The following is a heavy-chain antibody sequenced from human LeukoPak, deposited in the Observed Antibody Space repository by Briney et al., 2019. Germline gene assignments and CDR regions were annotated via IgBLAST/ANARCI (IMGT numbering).Heavy chain of an antibody. D-gene: IGHD6-19*01. CDR2: IFYTGKN. CDR1: GGSINSHY. V-gene: IGHV4-59*08. J-gene: IGHJ4*02. CDR3: VRRDPGWNYFDY. Sequence: SETLSLTCAVSGGSINSHYWGWIRQPPGKGLRWIGDIFYTGKNNYNPSLKSRVTISLDTSKDHLSLHLTSVLAADTAIYYCVRRDPGWNYFDYWGQGILVTVSS.